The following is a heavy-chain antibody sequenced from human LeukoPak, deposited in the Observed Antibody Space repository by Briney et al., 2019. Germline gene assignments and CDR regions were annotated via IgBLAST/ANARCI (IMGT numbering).Heavy chain of an antibody. D-gene: IGHD4-23*01. V-gene: IGHV4-34*01. CDR3: ASKDYGGNSPFDY. CDR2: INHSGST. CDR1: GVSFNGYY. J-gene: IGHJ4*02. Sequence: SETLSLTCAVYGVSFNGYYWSWIRQPPGKGLEWIGEINHSGSTNYNPSLKSRVTISVDTSKNQFSLKLSSVTAAGTAVYYCASKDYGGNSPFDYWGQGTLVTVSS.